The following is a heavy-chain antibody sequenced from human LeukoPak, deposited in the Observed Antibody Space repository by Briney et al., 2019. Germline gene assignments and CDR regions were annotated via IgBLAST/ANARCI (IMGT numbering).Heavy chain of an antibody. D-gene: IGHD2-2*01. CDR3: ARGDVVVPAAISGMDV. CDR1: GYTFTSYG. V-gene: IGHV1-69*13. CDR2: IIPIFGTA. J-gene: IGHJ6*02. Sequence: ASVKVSCKASGYTFTSYGISWVRQAPGQGLEWMGGIIPIFGTANYAQKFQGRVTITADESTSTAYMELSSLRSEDTAVYYCARGDVVVPAAISGMDVWGQGTTVTVSS.